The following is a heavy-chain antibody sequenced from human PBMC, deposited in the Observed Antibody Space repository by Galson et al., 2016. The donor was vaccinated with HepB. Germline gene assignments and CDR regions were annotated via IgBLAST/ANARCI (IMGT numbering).Heavy chain of an antibody. CDR3: ARELETSGTYTNNWYHGWFDP. J-gene: IGHJ5*02. Sequence: SLRLSCAASGFRFSAYSMNWVRQPPGKGLEWVSSISSTGAYIYYADSVRGRFTISRDNAKKSLYLQVSSLSAEDTAVYYCARELETSGTYTNNWYHGWFDPWGQGILVTVSS. V-gene: IGHV3-21*01. D-gene: IGHD6-13*01. CDR2: ISSTGAYI. CDR1: GFRFSAYS.